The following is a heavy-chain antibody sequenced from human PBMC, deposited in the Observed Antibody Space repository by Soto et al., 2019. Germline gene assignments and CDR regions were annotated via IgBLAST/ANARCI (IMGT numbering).Heavy chain of an antibody. V-gene: IGHV4-31*03. CDR2: IFYSGST. CDR3: ARAPGDYFDY. J-gene: IGHJ4*02. CDR1: GGSISSGGYY. Sequence: TSETLSLTCTVSGGSISSGGYYWSWIRQHPGKGLEWIGYIFYSGSTYYNPSLKSRVAISVDTSKNQFSLKLSSVTAADTAVYYCARAPGDYFDYWGQGTLVTVSS.